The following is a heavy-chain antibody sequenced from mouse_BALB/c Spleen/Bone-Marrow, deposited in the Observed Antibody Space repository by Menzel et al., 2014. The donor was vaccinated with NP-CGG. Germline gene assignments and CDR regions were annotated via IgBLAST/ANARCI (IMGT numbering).Heavy chain of an antibody. CDR1: GDSITSGY. D-gene: IGHD1-1*01. CDR2: ISHSGST. J-gene: IGHJ2*01. Sequence: DVKLQESGPSLVKPSQTLSLPCSVTGDSITSGYWNWIRTFPGNKFEYMGYISHSGSTYYNPSLKSRISITRDTSKNXFYLQLNSVTTEDTATYYCARDYGSSFDYWGQGTTLTVSS. V-gene: IGHV3-8*02. CDR3: ARDYGSSFDY.